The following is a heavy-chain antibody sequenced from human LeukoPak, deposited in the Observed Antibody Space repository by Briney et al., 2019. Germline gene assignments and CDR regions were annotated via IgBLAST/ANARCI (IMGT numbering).Heavy chain of an antibody. V-gene: IGHV4-34*01. Sequence: SETLSLTCAVYGGSFSGYYWSWIRQPPGKGLEWIGEINHSGSTNYNPSLKSRVTISVDTSKNQFSLKLSSVTAADTAVYYCARAVATTLYYYYYYMDVWGQGTLVTVSS. CDR2: INHSGST. CDR3: ARAVATTLYYYYYYMDV. CDR1: GGSFSGYY. D-gene: IGHD5-24*01. J-gene: IGHJ6*03.